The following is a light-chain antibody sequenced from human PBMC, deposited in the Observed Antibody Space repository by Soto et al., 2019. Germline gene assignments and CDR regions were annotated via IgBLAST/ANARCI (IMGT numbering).Light chain of an antibody. CDR2: GAS. Sequence: EIVMTQSPATLSVSPGERATLSCRASQSVSSNLAWYQHKPGQAPRLLIYGASTTATGIPARFSGSGSGTEFTLTISSLQSEDFAVYYCQQYNNWPPWTFGQGTKVEIK. V-gene: IGKV3-15*01. J-gene: IGKJ1*01. CDR3: QQYNNWPPWT. CDR1: QSVSSN.